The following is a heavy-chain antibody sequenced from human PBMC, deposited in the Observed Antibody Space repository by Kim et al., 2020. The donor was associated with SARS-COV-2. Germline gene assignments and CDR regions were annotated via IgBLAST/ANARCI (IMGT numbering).Heavy chain of an antibody. V-gene: IGHV4-39*01. Sequence: NPSLKSRVTISVDPSKNQFSLKLSSVTAADTAVYYCARRVVVVAATWEYQWGQGTLVTVSS. CDR3: ARRVVVVAATWEYQ. D-gene: IGHD2-15*01. J-gene: IGHJ4*02.